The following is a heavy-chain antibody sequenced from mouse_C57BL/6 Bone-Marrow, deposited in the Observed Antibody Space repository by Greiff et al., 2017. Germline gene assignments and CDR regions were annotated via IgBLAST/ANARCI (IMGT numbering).Heavy chain of an antibody. CDR3: ARIVTTVVATDY. V-gene: IGHV1-22*01. Sequence: VQLKQSGPELVKPGASVKMSCKASGYTFTDYNMHWVKQSHGKSLEWIGYINPNNGGTSYNQKFKGKATLTVNKSSSTAYMELRSLTSEDSAVYYCARIVTTVVATDYWGQGTTLTVSS. CDR1: GYTFTDYN. J-gene: IGHJ2*01. D-gene: IGHD1-1*01. CDR2: INPNNGGT.